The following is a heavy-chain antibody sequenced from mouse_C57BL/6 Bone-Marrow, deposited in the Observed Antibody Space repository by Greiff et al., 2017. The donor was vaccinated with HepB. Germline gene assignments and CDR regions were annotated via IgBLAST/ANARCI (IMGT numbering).Heavy chain of an antibody. V-gene: IGHV1-69*01. J-gene: IGHJ4*01. D-gene: IGHD1-1*01. Sequence: VKLQQSGAELVMPGASVKLSCKASGCTFTSYWMHWVKQRPGQGLEWIGEIDPSDSYTNYNQKFKGKSTLTVDKSSSTAYMQLSSLTSEDSAVYYCARWGITTVAPYAMDYWGQGTSVTVSS. CDR2: IDPSDSYT. CDR3: ARWGITTVAPYAMDY. CDR1: GCTFTSYW.